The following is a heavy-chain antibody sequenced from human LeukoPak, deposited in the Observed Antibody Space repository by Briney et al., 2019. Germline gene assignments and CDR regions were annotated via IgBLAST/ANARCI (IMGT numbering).Heavy chain of an antibody. D-gene: IGHD1-26*01. CDR3: AKDGVFSVGVLY. CDR2: ISYDGSNK. J-gene: IGHJ4*02. V-gene: IGHV3-30-3*01. Sequence: GGSLRLSCAASGFTFSSYAMHWVRQAPGKGLEWVAVISYDGSNKYYADSVKGRFTISGDNSKNTLYLQMNSLRAEDTAVYYCAKDGVFSVGVLYWGQGTLVTVSP. CDR1: GFTFSSYA.